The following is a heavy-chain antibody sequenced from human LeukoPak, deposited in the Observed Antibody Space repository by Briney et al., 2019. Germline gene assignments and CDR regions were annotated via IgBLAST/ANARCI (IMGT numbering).Heavy chain of an antibody. V-gene: IGHV3-30*03. Sequence: PGGSLRLSCAASGFTFRNFGIHWVRQAPGKGPEWVAVISNDGSNKYYADSVRGRFTISRDNSKNTLYLQMNSLRAGDTAVYYCAIPDADAFDIWGQGTMVTVSS. CDR2: ISNDGSNK. CDR1: GFTFRNFG. J-gene: IGHJ3*02. CDR3: AIPDADAFDI.